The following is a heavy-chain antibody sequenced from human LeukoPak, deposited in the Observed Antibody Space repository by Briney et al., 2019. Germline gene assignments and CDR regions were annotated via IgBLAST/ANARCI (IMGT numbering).Heavy chain of an antibody. J-gene: IGHJ4*02. CDR1: GYTFTSYG. D-gene: IGHD1-26*01. Sequence: ASVKVSCKASGYTFTSYGISWVRQAPGQGLEWMGWINPNSGGTNYAQKFQGRVIMTRDTSISTAYMELSRLRSDDTAVYYCARVPGGSLVDYFDYWGQGTLVTVSS. CDR2: INPNSGGT. CDR3: ARVPGGSLVDYFDY. V-gene: IGHV1-2*02.